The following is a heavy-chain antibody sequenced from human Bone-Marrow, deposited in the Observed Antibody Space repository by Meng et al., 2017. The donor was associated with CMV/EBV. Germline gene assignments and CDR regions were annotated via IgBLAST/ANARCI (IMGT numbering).Heavy chain of an antibody. CDR2: IKGDGSDK. J-gene: IGHJ6*02. CDR3: VPHDCAMDV. Sequence: GGSLRLSCAAAGFTFRNDWMSWVRQAPGKRLEWVANIKGDGSDKGYVDSVKGRFTISRDNARKSLYMEMNSLRAEDTAVYYCVPHDCAMDVWGQGTTVTVSS. CDR1: GFTFRNDW. V-gene: IGHV3-7*01.